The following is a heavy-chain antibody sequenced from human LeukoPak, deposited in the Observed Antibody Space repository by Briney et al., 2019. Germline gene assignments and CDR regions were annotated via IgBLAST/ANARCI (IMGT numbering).Heavy chain of an antibody. V-gene: IGHV4-31*11. CDR1: GGSFSGYY. D-gene: IGHD3-22*01. Sequence: TLSLTCAVYGGSFSGYYWSWIRQHPGKGLEWIGYIYYSGSTYYNPSLKSRVTISVDTSKNQFSLKLSSVTAADTAVYYCARGYPTYYYDSSGYYFDYWGQGTLVTVSS. J-gene: IGHJ4*02. CDR3: ARGYPTYYYDSSGYYFDY. CDR2: IYYSGST.